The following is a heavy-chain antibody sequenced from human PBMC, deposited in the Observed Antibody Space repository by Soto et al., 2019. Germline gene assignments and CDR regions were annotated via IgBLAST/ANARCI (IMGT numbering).Heavy chain of an antibody. CDR1: GFTFSIYA. V-gene: IGHV3-64D*06. CDR3: VKGEYYYDSGAYYPFDH. CDR2: ISINGDNT. D-gene: IGHD3-22*01. Sequence: EVQLMESGGGVVQPGGSLRLSCSASGFTFSIYAMHWVRQAPGKGLEYVSSISINGDNTHYADSVKGRFTISRDNSKNTQYLQMSNLRAEDTAVYYCVKGEYYYDSGAYYPFDHWGQGTLVIVSS. J-gene: IGHJ4*02.